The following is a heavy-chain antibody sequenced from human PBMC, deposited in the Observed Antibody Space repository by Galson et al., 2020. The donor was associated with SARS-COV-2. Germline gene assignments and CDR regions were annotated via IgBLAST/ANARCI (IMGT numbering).Heavy chain of an antibody. D-gene: IGHD4-17*01. Sequence: GGSLRLSCAASGFTFSNYGMHWVRQAPGKGLEWVTFIRFNGNDKDYAASVKGRFTVSRDNSKNTLYLQMNGLGTEDSAVYYCAKVALRYGDYGDSYYSMDVWGQGTTVTVSS. J-gene: IGHJ6*02. CDR2: IRFNGNDK. CDR3: AKVALRYGDYGDSYYSMDV. V-gene: IGHV3-30*02. CDR1: GFTFSNYG.